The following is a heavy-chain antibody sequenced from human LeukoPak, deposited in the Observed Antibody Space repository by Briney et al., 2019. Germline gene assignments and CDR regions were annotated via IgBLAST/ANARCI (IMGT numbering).Heavy chain of an antibody. CDR3: AKSPQNCSSTSCYLRTHTLD. CDR1: GFIFSSYG. J-gene: IGHJ4*02. D-gene: IGHD2-2*01. Sequence: LAGGSLRLSCAASGFIFSSYGMSWVRQAPGKGLQWVSSIGGTTGSTYYADSVKGRFTISRDNSKNTLYLQMNSLRAEDTAVYYCAKSPQNCSSTSCYLRTHTLDWGQGTLVTVSS. CDR2: IGGTTGST. V-gene: IGHV3-23*01.